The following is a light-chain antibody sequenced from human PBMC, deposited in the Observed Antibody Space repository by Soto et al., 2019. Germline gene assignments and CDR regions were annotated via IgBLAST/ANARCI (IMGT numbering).Light chain of an antibody. CDR3: QTWGTGIQV. J-gene: IGLJ2*01. CDR1: SGHSSYA. Sequence: QTVVTQSPSASASLGASVKLTCTLSSGHSSYAIAWHQQQPEKGPRYLLKVNSDGSHSKGDGISDRFSGSSSGAERYLTISSLQSEDEADYFCQTWGTGIQVFGGGTKLTVL. V-gene: IGLV4-69*01. CDR2: VNSDGSH.